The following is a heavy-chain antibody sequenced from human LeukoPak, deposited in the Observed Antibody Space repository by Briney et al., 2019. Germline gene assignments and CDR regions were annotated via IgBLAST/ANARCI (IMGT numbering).Heavy chain of an antibody. CDR3: ARDNGGSGFRKIWFDP. V-gene: IGHV3-20*01. CDR1: GFTFDDYG. D-gene: IGHD6-19*01. J-gene: IGHJ5*02. Sequence: GGSLRLSCAASGFTFDDYGMNWVRQVPGKGLEWVSGINWNGGSTGYADSVEGRFTVSRDNAKNSLYLQMNSLRAEDTALYHCARDNGGSGFRKIWFDPWGQGTLVTVSS. CDR2: INWNGGST.